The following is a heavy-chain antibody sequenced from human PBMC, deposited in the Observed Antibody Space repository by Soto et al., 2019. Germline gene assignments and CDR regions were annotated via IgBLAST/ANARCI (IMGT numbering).Heavy chain of an antibody. CDR2: IYYSGST. V-gene: IGHV4-39*01. J-gene: IGHJ4*02. CDR1: GGSISSSSYY. CDR3: AXHIDY. Sequence: SETLSLACTVSGGSISSSSYYWGWIRQAPGKGLEWIGRIYYSGSTYYNPSLKSRITISVDTSKNQFSLKLSSVTAADTAVYYCAXHIDYWGQGTLVTVSS.